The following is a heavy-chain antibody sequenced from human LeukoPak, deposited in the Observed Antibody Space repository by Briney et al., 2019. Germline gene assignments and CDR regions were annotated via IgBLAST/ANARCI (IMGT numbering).Heavy chain of an antibody. D-gene: IGHD3-22*01. CDR3: AKDGHDSSGYYSDY. CDR2: ISNSGTTI. Sequence: GGSLRLSCAASGFTFSNYEMNWVRQAPGKGLEWVSYISNSGTTIYYTDSVKGRFTISRDNAQNSLYLQMNSLRAEDTAVYYCAKDGHDSSGYYSDYWGQGTLVTVSS. V-gene: IGHV3-48*03. J-gene: IGHJ4*02. CDR1: GFTFSNYE.